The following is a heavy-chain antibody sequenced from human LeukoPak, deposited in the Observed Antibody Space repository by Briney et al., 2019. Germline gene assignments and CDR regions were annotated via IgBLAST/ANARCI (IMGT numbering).Heavy chain of an antibody. J-gene: IGHJ1*01. CDR2: IIPILGIA. Sequence: ASVKVSCKASGGTFSSYAISWVRQAPGQGLEWMGRIIPILGIANYAQKFQGRVTITADKSTSTAYMELSSLRSEDTAVYYCARDGDLGDYGDYLYFQHWGQGTLVTVSS. V-gene: IGHV1-69*04. D-gene: IGHD4-17*01. CDR1: GGTFSSYA. CDR3: ARDGDLGDYGDYLYFQH.